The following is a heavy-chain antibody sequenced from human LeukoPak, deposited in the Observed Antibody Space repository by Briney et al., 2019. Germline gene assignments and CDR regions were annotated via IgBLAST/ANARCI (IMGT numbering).Heavy chain of an antibody. CDR3: ARGTSYYYDSSGSALFDY. CDR2: ISAYNGNT. J-gene: IGHJ4*02. V-gene: IGHV1-18*01. CDR1: GYTFTSYG. Sequence: ASVKVSCKASGYTFTSYGISWVRQAPGQGLEWMGWISAYNGNTNYAQKLQGRVTMTTDTSTSTAYMELRSLRSDDTAVYYCARGTSYYYDSSGSALFDYWGQGTLVTVSS. D-gene: IGHD3-22*01.